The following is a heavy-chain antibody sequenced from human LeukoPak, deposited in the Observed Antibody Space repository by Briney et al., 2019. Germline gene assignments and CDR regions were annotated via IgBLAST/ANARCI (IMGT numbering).Heavy chain of an antibody. CDR1: GFTFNNYW. J-gene: IGHJ4*02. V-gene: IGHV3-74*03. D-gene: IGHD3-16*01. CDR3: ARGGERISTIGGVYWLDH. CDR2: INIEGTIT. Sequence: PGGSLRLSCAASGFTFNNYWMNWVRQVPGEGPVWVSHINIEGTITMHADSVKGRFTISRDNARNTLYLQMNSLRADDTAVYYCARGGERISTIGGVYWLDHWGQGVLVTVSS.